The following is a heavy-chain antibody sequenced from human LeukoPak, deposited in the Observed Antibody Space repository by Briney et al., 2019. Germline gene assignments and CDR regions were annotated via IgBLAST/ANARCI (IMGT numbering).Heavy chain of an antibody. V-gene: IGHV1-46*01. D-gene: IGHD1-26*01. CDR3: ARDWELGY. J-gene: IGHJ4*02. Sequence: GASVKVSCKASGYTFTTYYMHWVRQAPGQGLEWMGVITPSGGSITSAQKFQDRVTMTRDTSTSTVYMELSSLTSDDTAVYYCARDWELGYWDQGTLVTVSS. CDR1: GYTFTTYY. CDR2: ITPSGGSI.